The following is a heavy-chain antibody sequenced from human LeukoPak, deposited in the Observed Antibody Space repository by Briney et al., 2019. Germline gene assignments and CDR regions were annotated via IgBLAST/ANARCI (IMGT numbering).Heavy chain of an antibody. D-gene: IGHD4-17*01. CDR3: ARHYGR. Sequence: SETLSLTCIVSGGSISSSYYYWGWIRQPPGKGLEWIGSIYSSGSTYYNPSPKSRVTISVDTSKNQFSLKLTSVTAADTAVYYCARHYGRWGQGTLVTVSS. J-gene: IGHJ4*02. CDR2: IYSSGST. V-gene: IGHV4-39*01. CDR1: GGSISSSYYY.